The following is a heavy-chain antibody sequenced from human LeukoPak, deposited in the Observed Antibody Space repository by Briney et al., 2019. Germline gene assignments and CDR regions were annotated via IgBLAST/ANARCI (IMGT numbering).Heavy chain of an antibody. V-gene: IGHV4-34*01. CDR2: INHSGST. Sequence: SETLSLTCAVYGGSFSGYYWSWIRQPPGKGLEWIGEINHSGSTNYNSSLKSRVTISVDTSKNQFSLKLSSVTAADTAVYYCARGSSYGHWGQGTLVTVSS. CDR3: ARGSSYGH. J-gene: IGHJ1*01. CDR1: GGSFSGYY. D-gene: IGHD6-6*01.